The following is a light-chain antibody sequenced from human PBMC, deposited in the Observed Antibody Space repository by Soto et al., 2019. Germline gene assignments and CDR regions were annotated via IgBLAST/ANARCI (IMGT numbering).Light chain of an antibody. CDR1: QSLLHSNGYNY. V-gene: IGKV2-28*01. Sequence: DIVMTQSPLSLPVTPGEPASISCRSSQSLLHSNGYNYLDWYLQKPGQSPQLLIYLGSNRASGVPDRFSGSGSGTDFTLKISRVEAEDVGVYYCMVTFGGGTKVEIK. J-gene: IGKJ4*01. CDR2: LGS. CDR3: MVT.